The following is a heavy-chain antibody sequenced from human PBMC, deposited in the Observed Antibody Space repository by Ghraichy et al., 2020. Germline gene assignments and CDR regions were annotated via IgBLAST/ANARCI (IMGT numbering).Heavy chain of an antibody. CDR2: IKQDGSEK. J-gene: IGHJ6*02. V-gene: IGHV3-7*01. Sequence: GGSLRLSCAASGFTSSDYWMSWVRQAPGKGLEWVANIKQDGSEKYYVDFVKGRFTISRDNAKNSLYLQMNSLTAEDRAVYYCAREKHVTMTVMGGISMIESGRGLDVWGQGTTVTVSS. CDR3: AREKHVTMTVMGGISMIESGRGLDV. CDR1: GFTSSDYW. D-gene: IGHD3-22*01.